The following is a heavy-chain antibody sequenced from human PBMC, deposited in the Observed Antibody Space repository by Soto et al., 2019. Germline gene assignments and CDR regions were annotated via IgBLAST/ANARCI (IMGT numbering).Heavy chain of an antibody. J-gene: IGHJ4*02. D-gene: IGHD2-21*01. Sequence: PGESLKISCKGSGYSFTTYWIGWVRQMPGKGLEWMGIIYPGDFDTRYSPSFQGQVTISADNSISTAYLQWSSLKASDTATYYCARDTWPFVDPYHFDYWGQGTLATVSS. V-gene: IGHV5-51*01. CDR2: IYPGDFDT. CDR3: ARDTWPFVDPYHFDY. CDR1: GYSFTTYW.